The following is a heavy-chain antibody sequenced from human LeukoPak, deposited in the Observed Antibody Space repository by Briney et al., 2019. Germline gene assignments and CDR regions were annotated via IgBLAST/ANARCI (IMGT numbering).Heavy chain of an antibody. J-gene: IGHJ4*02. V-gene: IGHV1-18*01. Sequence: ASVKVSCKASGYTFTSYGISWVRQAPGQGLEWMGWISAYNGNTNYAQKLQGRVTMTTDTSTSTAYMELRSLRSDDTAVYYCARAGELPEEWAYCGGDCSAGEGFFDYWGQGTLVTVSS. CDR2: ISAYNGNT. D-gene: IGHD2-21*01. CDR1: GYTFTSYG. CDR3: ARAGELPEEWAYCGGDCSAGEGFFDY.